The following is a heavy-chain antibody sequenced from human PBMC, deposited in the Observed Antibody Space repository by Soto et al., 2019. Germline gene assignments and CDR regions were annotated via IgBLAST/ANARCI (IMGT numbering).Heavy chain of an antibody. V-gene: IGHV1-69*13. CDR1: GGTFSSYA. J-gene: IGHJ4*02. D-gene: IGHD5-12*01. CDR3: ARGYDPIDDYFDY. Sequence: SVKVSCKASGGTFSSYAISWVRQAPGQGLEWMGGIIPIFGTANYAQKFQDRVTITVDESTSTAYMELSSLRSEDTAVYYCARGYDPIDDYFDYWGQGTLVTAPQ. CDR2: IIPIFGTA.